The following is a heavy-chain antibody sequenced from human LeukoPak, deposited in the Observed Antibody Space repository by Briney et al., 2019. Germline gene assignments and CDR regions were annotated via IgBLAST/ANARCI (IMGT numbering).Heavy chain of an antibody. J-gene: IGHJ4*02. CDR2: INPNSGGT. V-gene: IGHV1-2*02. D-gene: IGHD5-18*01. CDR1: GYTFTCYY. Sequence: ASVKVSCKASGYTFTCYYMHWVRQAPGQGLEWMGWINPNSGGTNYAQKFQGRVTMTRDTSISTAYMELSRLRSEDTAVYYCARSLGYSYGYGYWGQGTLVTVSS. CDR3: ARSLGYSYGYGY.